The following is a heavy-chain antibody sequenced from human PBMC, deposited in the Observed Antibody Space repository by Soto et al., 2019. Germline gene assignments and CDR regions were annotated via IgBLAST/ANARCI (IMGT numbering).Heavy chain of an antibody. Sequence: VQLQESGPGLVEPSETLSLICTVSGGSISSDYLSWIRQPAGKGLEWIGRVYTSGYSNSNPSLKSRVTMSVDTSKKQFSLTLSSVTAADTAVYYCAREPTTAGTVNWFDPWGQGTLVTVSS. D-gene: IGHD6-13*01. V-gene: IGHV4-4*07. CDR2: VYTSGYS. J-gene: IGHJ5*02. CDR1: GGSISSDY. CDR3: AREPTTAGTVNWFDP.